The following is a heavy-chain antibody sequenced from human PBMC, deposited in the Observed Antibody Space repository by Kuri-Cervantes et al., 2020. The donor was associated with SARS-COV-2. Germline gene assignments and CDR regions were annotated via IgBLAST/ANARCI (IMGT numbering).Heavy chain of an antibody. D-gene: IGHD3/OR15-3a*01. CDR1: GFSLSNTRMA. CDR3: PHTPGDFWCDDFDI. CDR2: IFTNDEK. Sequence: SGPTLVKPTETLTLTCTVPGFSLSNTRMAVSWIRQPPGKALECLAHIFTNDEKSYSTSLQSRLTISKDTSKSQVVLTMTNMDPVETATYYGPHTPGDFWCDDFDIWGQGTLVTVSS. J-gene: IGHJ3*02. V-gene: IGHV2-26*01.